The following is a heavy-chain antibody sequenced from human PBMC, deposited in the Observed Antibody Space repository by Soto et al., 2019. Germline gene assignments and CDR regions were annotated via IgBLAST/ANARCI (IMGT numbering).Heavy chain of an antibody. CDR1: GFTVSSNY. CDR3: ARDFVVIAAAGSFYYYGMDV. J-gene: IGHJ6*02. D-gene: IGHD6-13*01. Sequence: GGSLRLSCAASGFTVSSNYMTWVRQAPGKGLEWVSVIYSGGSTYYADSVKGRFTISRDNSKNTLYLQMNSLRAEDTAVYYCARDFVVIAAAGSFYYYGMDVWGQGTTVTVSS. CDR2: IYSGGST. V-gene: IGHV3-53*01.